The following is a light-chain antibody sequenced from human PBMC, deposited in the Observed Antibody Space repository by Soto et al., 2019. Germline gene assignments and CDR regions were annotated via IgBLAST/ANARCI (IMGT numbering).Light chain of an antibody. CDR1: SSDVGGYNY. V-gene: IGLV2-14*01. J-gene: IGLJ2*01. Sequence: QSVLTQPASVSGSRGQSITISCTGTSSDVGGYNYVSWYQQHPGKAPKLMIYDVSNRPSGVSNRFSGSKSGNTASLTISGLQAEDEADYYCSSYTSSSDVVFGGGTKVTVL. CDR3: SSYTSSSDVV. CDR2: DVS.